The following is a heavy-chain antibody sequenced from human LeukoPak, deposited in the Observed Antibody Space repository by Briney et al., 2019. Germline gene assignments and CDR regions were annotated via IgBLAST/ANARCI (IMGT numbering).Heavy chain of an antibody. CDR3: AKAYPSRSYYYDGSAGRGY. CDR1: GFTFSSYA. CDR2: ISGSGGST. V-gene: IGHV3-23*01. J-gene: IGHJ4*02. Sequence: GSLRLSCAASGFTFSSYAMGWVRQAPGKGLGWVSAISGSGGSTYSPASAKGRFTISRDNSKNTLYLQMNSLRSEDTAVYYCAKAYPSRSYYYDGSAGRGYWGQGTLVTVSS. D-gene: IGHD3-22*01.